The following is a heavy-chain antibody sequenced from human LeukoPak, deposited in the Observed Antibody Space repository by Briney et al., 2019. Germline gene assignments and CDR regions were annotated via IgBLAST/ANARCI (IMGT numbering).Heavy chain of an antibody. CDR2: TNNDGRST. Sequence: GGSRRLSCAATGFTFSSDWMHRVRQAPGKGLVRASGTNNDGRSTRYADSVKRRFTTSRDNGKNTLYLQMNSLRAEDTAVYYCERGGAYSGSSWDYWGQRTLVTVSS. CDR3: ERGGAYSGSSWDY. J-gene: IGHJ4*02. CDR1: GFTFSSDW. D-gene: IGHD1-26*01. V-gene: IGHV3-74*01.